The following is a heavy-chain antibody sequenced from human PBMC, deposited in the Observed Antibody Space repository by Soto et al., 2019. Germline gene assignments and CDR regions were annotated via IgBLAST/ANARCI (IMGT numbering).Heavy chain of an antibody. CDR3: AKLITGTGFGYYYGMDV. J-gene: IGHJ6*02. V-gene: IGHV3-23*01. Sequence: GSLRLSCAASGFTFSSYAMSWVRQAPGKGLEWVSAISGSGGSTYYADSVKGRFTTSRDNSKNTLYLQMNSLRAEDTAVYYCAKLITGTGFGYYYGMDVWGQGTTVTVSS. CDR2: ISGSGGST. CDR1: GFTFSSYA. D-gene: IGHD1-20*01.